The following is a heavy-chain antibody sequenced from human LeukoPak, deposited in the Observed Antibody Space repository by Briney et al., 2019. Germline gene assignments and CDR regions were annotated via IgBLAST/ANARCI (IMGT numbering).Heavy chain of an antibody. J-gene: IGHJ4*02. V-gene: IGHV1-2*02. CDR3: ASQSRDFDY. Sequence: ASVKVSCKASGYTFTGYYMHWVRQAPGQGLEWMGWINPKSGGTNYAQKFQGRVTMTRATSISTAYMELSRLRPDDTAVYYCASQSRDFDYWGQGTLVTVS. CDR1: GYTFTGYY. CDR2: INPKSGGT.